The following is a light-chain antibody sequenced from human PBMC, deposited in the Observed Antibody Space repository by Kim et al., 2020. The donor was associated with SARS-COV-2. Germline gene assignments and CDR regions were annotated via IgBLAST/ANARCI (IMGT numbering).Light chain of an antibody. Sequence: NFMLTQPHSVSESPGKTVTISCTRSSGSIASTNVQWYQQRPGTSPTAVIFENNQRPSGVPDRFSGSIDGSSNSASLTISGLKTEDEADYYCQSFDSNILVFGGGTQLTVL. V-gene: IGLV6-57*01. CDR3: QSFDSNILV. CDR1: SGSIASTN. J-gene: IGLJ3*02. CDR2: ENN.